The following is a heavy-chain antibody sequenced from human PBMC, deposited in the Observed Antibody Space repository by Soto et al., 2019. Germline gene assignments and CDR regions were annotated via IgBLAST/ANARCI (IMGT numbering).Heavy chain of an antibody. D-gene: IGHD3-22*01. V-gene: IGHV1-46*01. CDR2: INPSGGST. CDR3: ARFDPKYDSSGYYLDY. J-gene: IGHJ4*02. CDR1: GYTFTSYY. Sequence: ASVKVSCKASGYTFTSYYMHWVRQAPGQGLEWMGIINPSGGSTSYAQKFQGRVTMTRDTSTSTVYMELSSLRSEDTAVYCCARFDPKYDSSGYYLDYWGQGTLVTVSS.